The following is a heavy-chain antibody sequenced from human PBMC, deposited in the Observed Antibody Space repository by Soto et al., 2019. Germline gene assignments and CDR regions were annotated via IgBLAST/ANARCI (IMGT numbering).Heavy chain of an antibody. CDR1: GYTFTDYY. CDR3: ARLKDYSHPMDV. V-gene: IGHV1-2*02. CDR2: INPNGGST. J-gene: IGHJ6*02. Sequence: QVQLVQSGAEVNKPGASVKVSCKAYGYTFTDYYIHCVRQATGQGLEWMGWINPNGGSTYYAEEFQGRVNITRATSITTAHMEWSRLRSDDTALYYCARLKDYSHPMDVWGQGPTVTVSS. D-gene: IGHD4-4*01.